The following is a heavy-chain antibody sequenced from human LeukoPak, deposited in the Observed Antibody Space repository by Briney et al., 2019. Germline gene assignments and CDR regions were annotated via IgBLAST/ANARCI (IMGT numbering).Heavy chain of an antibody. CDR1: GFTFSSYV. CDR3: ARCRGYSYGYEDY. V-gene: IGHV3-48*04. D-gene: IGHD5-18*01. J-gene: IGHJ4*02. Sequence: PGGSLRLSCAASGFTFSSYVMHWVRQAPGKGLEWVSYISSSGNTIDYADSVKGRFTISRDNAKNSLYLQMNSLRAEDTAVYYCARCRGYSYGYEDYWGQGILVTVSS. CDR2: ISSSGNTI.